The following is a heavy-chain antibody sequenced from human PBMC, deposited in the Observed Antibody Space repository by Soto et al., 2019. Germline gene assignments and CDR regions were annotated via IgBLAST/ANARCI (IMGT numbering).Heavy chain of an antibody. J-gene: IGHJ3*02. CDR1: GYTFTSYD. V-gene: IGHV1-8*01. CDR2: MNPNSGNT. CDR3: ARKGGDFWSGYGEAFDI. Sequence: ASVKVSCKASGYTFTSYDINWVRQATGQGLEWMGWMNPNSGNTGYAQKFQGRVTMTRNTSISTAYMELRSLRSDDTAVYYCARKGGDFWSGYGEAFDIWGQGTMVTVSS. D-gene: IGHD3-3*01.